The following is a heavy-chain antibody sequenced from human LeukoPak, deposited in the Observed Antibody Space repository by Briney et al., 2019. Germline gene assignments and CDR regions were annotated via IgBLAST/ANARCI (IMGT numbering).Heavy chain of an antibody. CDR2: TNPNSGGT. V-gene: IGHV1-2*02. J-gene: IGHJ4*02. CDR3: ASPLGNWDSPLG. CDR1: GYTFTGYY. D-gene: IGHD1-1*01. Sequence: ASVKVSCKASGYTFTGYYMHWVRQAPGQGLEWMGWTNPNSGGTNYAQKFQGRVTMTRDTSISTAYMELSRLRSDDTAVYYCASPLGNWDSPLGWGQGTLVTVSS.